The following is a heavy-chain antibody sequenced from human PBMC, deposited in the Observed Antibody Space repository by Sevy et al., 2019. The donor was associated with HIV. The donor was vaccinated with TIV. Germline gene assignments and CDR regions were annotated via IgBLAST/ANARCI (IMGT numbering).Heavy chain of an antibody. Sequence: GGSLRLSCGASGFTFGSYWMHWVRQVPGKGLEWVSRISDDGRSTTYADSVRGRFTISRDNAKNTLYLKMNGLRADDTAVYYCARDSVTVSGIVLYALDIWGQGTMVTVSS. J-gene: IGHJ3*02. V-gene: IGHV3-74*01. D-gene: IGHD3-3*01. CDR3: ARDSVTVSGIVLYALDI. CDR1: GFTFGSYW. CDR2: ISDDGRST.